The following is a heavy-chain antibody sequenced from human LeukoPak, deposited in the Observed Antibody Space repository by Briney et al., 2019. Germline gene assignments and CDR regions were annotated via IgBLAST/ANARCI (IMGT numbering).Heavy chain of an antibody. CDR1: GYTFTSYG. CDR3: ATTSPRIAAAAPSDY. J-gene: IGHJ4*02. V-gene: IGHV1-18*01. Sequence: ASVKVSCKASGYTFTSYGISWVRQAPGQGLEWMGWISAYNGNTNYAQKFQGRVTITRDTSASTAYMELSSLRSEDTAVYYCATTSPRIAAAAPSDYWGQGTLVTVSS. D-gene: IGHD6-13*01. CDR2: ISAYNGNT.